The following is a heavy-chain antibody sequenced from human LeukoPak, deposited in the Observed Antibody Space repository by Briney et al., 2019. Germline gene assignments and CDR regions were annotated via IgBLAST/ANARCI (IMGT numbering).Heavy chain of an antibody. CDR1: GGSISSSSYY. D-gene: IGHD3-22*01. CDR3: ARDGYYDSSGYYPFDY. V-gene: IGHV4-39*02. J-gene: IGHJ4*02. Sequence: SETLSLTCTVSGGSISSSSYYWGWIRQPPGKGLEWIGSIYYSGSTYYNPSLKSRVTISVDTSKNQFSLKLSSVTAADTAVYYCARDGYYDSSGYYPFDYWGQGTLVTVSS. CDR2: IYYSGST.